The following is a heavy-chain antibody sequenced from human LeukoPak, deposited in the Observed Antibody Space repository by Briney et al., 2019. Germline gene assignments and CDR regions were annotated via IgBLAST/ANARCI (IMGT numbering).Heavy chain of an antibody. CDR3: ARREQWLVRSGAFDI. J-gene: IGHJ3*02. Sequence: ASVKVSCKGSGYTFTSYGISWVRQAPGQGLEWMGWISTNNGNINYAQKFRGRVTITTDTFTGTVYMELRSLTSDDTAVYYCARREQWLVRSGAFDIWGQGTMVTVSS. CDR1: GYTFTSYG. CDR2: ISTNNGNI. V-gene: IGHV1-18*01. D-gene: IGHD6-19*01.